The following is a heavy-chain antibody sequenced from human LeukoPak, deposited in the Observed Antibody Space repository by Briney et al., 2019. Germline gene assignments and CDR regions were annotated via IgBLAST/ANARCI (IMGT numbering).Heavy chain of an antibody. Sequence: GGSLRLSCAAYGFTFGSYSMNWVRQAPGKGLEWVSFISSLSGTREYADSVKGRFTISRDNAKNSLYLQMNSLRAEDTAVYYCAKDAVVWDWSDVPDYWGQGTLVTVSS. D-gene: IGHD1-1*01. V-gene: IGHV3-48*01. J-gene: IGHJ4*02. CDR2: ISSLSGTR. CDR3: AKDAVVWDWSDVPDY. CDR1: GFTFGSYS.